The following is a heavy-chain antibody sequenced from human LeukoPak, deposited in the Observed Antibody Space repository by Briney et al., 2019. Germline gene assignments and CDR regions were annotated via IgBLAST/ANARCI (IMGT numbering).Heavy chain of an antibody. J-gene: IGHJ3*02. V-gene: IGHV4-59*12. CDR2: IYYSGST. D-gene: IGHD4-23*01. Sequence: SETPSLTCTVSGGSISSYYWSWIRQPPGKGLEWIGYIYYSGSTNYNPSLKSRVTISVDTSKNQFSLKLSSVTAADTAVYYCARGSSYGGTDTFDIWGQGTRVTVSS. CDR3: ARGSSYGGTDTFDI. CDR1: GGSISSYY.